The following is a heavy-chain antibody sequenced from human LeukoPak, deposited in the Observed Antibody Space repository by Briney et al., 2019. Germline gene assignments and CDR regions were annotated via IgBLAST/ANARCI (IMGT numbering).Heavy chain of an antibody. V-gene: IGHV1-2*06. D-gene: IGHD2-15*01. Sequence: ASVKVSCKASGYTFTGYYMHWVRQARGQGLEWMGRINPNSGGTNYAQKFQGRVTMTRDTSISTAYMELSRLRSDDTAVYYCASGAPSYCGGGSCYRGFDYWGQGTLVTVSS. CDR1: GYTFTGYY. CDR2: INPNSGGT. J-gene: IGHJ4*02. CDR3: ASGAPSYCGGGSCYRGFDY.